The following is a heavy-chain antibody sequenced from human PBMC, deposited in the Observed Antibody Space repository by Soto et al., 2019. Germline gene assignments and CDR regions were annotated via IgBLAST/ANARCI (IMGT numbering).Heavy chain of an antibody. V-gene: IGHV3-49*03. D-gene: IGHD2-2*01. J-gene: IGHJ6*02. Sequence: GSLRLSCTASGFTFGDYAMSWFRQAPGKGLEWVGFIRGNAYGGTTEDAPSVKGRFIISRDDSKSIAYLQMNSLKTEDTAVYYCTRGPDCRSTSCSSVDYGMDVWGQGTTVTV. CDR2: IRGNAYGGTT. CDR3: TRGPDCRSTSCSSVDYGMDV. CDR1: GFTFGDYA.